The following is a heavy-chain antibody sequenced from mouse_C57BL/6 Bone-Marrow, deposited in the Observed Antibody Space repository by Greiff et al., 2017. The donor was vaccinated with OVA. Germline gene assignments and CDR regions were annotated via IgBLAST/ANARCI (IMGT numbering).Heavy chain of an antibody. D-gene: IGHD1-1*01. J-gene: IGHJ3*01. CDR2: ILPGSGST. V-gene: IGHV1-55*01. CDR3: AREGDYYGSSFAY. Sequence: QVQLQQPGAELVKPGASVKMSCKASGYTFTSYWITWVKQRPGQGLEWIGEILPGSGSTNYNEKFKGKATFTADTSSNTAYMQLSSLTTEDSAIYYCAREGDYYGSSFAYWGQGTLVTVSA. CDR1: GYTFTSYW.